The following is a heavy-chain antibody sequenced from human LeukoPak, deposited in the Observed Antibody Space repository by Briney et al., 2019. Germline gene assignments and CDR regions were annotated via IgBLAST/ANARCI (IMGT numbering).Heavy chain of an antibody. CDR1: GGSISSYY. CDR3: ATSGSSSWRNWFDP. J-gene: IGHJ5*02. V-gene: IGHV4-59*01. D-gene: IGHD6-13*01. Sequence: SETLSLTCTVSGGSISSYYWSWIRQPPGKGLEWIGYIYYSGSTNYNPSLKSRVTISVDTSKNQFSLKLSSVTAADTAVYYCATSGSSSWRNWFDPWGQGTLVTVSS. CDR2: IYYSGST.